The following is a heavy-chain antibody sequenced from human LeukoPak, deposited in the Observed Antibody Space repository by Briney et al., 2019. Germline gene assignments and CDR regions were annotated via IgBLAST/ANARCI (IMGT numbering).Heavy chain of an antibody. Sequence: GGSLRLSCAASGFTFSSYAMSWVRQAPGKGLEWVSAISGSGGSTYYADSVKGRFTISRDNSKNTQYLQMDSLRAEDTAVYYCAKDRYSGSLNFDYWGQGTLVTVSS. CDR1: GFTFSSYA. J-gene: IGHJ4*02. V-gene: IGHV3-23*01. CDR3: AKDRYSGSLNFDY. CDR2: ISGSGGST. D-gene: IGHD1-26*01.